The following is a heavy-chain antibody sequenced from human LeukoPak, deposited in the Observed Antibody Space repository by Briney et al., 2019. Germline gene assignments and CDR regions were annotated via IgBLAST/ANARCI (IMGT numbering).Heavy chain of an antibody. CDR3: ARGRVVVVPAAIQRSPPNYYYYMDV. D-gene: IGHD2-2*02. J-gene: IGHJ6*03. CDR2: ISAYNGNT. Sequence: GASVKVSCKASGYTFTSYGISWVRQAPGQGLEWMGWISAYNGNTNYAQKLQGRVTMTTDTSTSTAYMELRSLRSDDTAVYYCARGRVVVVPAAIQRSPPNYYYYMDVWGKGTTVTVSS. V-gene: IGHV1-18*01. CDR1: GYTFTSYG.